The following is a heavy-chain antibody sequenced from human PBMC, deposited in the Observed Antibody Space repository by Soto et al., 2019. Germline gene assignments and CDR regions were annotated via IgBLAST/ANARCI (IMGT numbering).Heavy chain of an antibody. V-gene: IGHV4-30-4*01. D-gene: IGHD6-19*01. J-gene: IGHJ4*02. CDR2: IYYSGST. CDR1: GGSISSGDYY. Sequence: QVQLQESGPGLVKPSQTLSLTCTVSGGSISSGDYYWSWIRQPPGKGLEWIGYIYYSGSTYYNPSLQSRVTISVDASKTQFSLKLSSVTAADTAVYYCALQSSGWDFQFDYWGQGTLVTVSS. CDR3: ALQSSGWDFQFDY.